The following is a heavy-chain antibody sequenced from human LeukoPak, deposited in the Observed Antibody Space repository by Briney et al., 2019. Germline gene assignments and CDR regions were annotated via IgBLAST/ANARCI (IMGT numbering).Heavy chain of an antibody. CDR2: TIPILGIA. CDR1: GGTFSSYP. D-gene: IGHD6-19*01. V-gene: IGHV1-69*04. J-gene: IGHJ6*02. CDR3: AKGVNSGWLADGYYGMDV. Sequence: SVKPSCKASGGTFSSYPISCVRHAPAHGPEWTARTIPILGIATYAQKFQGRVTITADKSTSTAYMELSSLRSEDTAVYYCAKGVNSGWLADGYYGMDVWGQGTTVTVSS.